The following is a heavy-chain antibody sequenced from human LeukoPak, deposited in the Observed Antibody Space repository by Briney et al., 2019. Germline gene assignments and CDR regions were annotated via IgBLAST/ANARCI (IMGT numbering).Heavy chain of an antibody. CDR2: IYYTGST. Sequence: PSETLSLTCTVSGGSVSSSGYYWGWIRQPPGKGLEWIGYIYYTGSTNYNPSLKSRVTISVDTSKNQFSLKLSSVTAADTAVYYCASGRREQPFAFDYWGQGTLVTVSS. D-gene: IGHD1/OR15-1a*01. CDR3: ASGRREQPFAFDY. J-gene: IGHJ4*02. CDR1: GGSVSSSGYY. V-gene: IGHV4-61*08.